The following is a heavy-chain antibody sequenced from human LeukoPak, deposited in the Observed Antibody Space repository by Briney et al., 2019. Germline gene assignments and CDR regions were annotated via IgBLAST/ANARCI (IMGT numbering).Heavy chain of an antibody. Sequence: GGSLRLSCAASGFTFSDYYMSWIRQAPGKGLEWVSYISSSGSTIYYADSVKGRFTISRDNAKNSLYLQMNSLRAEDTAVYYCARDYCSSTSCLFDYWGQGTLVTVSS. CDR2: ISSSGSTI. D-gene: IGHD2-2*01. CDR3: ARDYCSSTSCLFDY. V-gene: IGHV3-11*01. CDR1: GFTFSDYY. J-gene: IGHJ4*02.